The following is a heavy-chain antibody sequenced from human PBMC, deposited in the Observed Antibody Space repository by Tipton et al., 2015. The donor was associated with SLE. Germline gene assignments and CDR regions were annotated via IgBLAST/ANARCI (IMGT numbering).Heavy chain of an antibody. D-gene: IGHD2-8*02. CDR3: ARGYCPGGVCYTDYFDY. CDR1: GFNFRDYE. Sequence: SLRLSCAASGFNFRDYEMNWVRQAPGKGLMWVSRINRDGSPTSYADSVKGRFTISRDNAKNTLYLQMNSLRAEDTAVYYCARGYCPGGVCYTDYFDYWGQGTLVTVSS. CDR2: INRDGSPT. J-gene: IGHJ4*02. V-gene: IGHV3-74*01.